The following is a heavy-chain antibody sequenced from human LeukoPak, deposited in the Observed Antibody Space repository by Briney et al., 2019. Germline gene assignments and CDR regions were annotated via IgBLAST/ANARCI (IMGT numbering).Heavy chain of an antibody. CDR1: GYRFTDFS. CDR3: ATGGPQTSGEKRGLDY. Sequence: GASVKDSCKASGYRFTDFSIYWVRQAPGQGLEWMGWFKPNTGDAKYAEKFQGWITMTSDTSIRTAYMEIRSLKSDDTAIYYCATGGPQTSGEKRGLDYWGQGTLVTVSS. V-gene: IGHV1-2*04. J-gene: IGHJ4*02. CDR2: FKPNTGDA. D-gene: IGHD6-25*01.